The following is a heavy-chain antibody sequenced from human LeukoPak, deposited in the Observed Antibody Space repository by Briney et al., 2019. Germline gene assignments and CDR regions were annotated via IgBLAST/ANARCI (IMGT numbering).Heavy chain of an antibody. J-gene: IGHJ4*02. V-gene: IGHV3-21*01. CDR1: GFTFSSYS. Sequence: GGSLSLSCAAAGFTFSSYSMNWVRQAAGKGLEWVASISSSSSYIYYADSVKGRFTISRDNAKNSLYLQMNSLRAEDTAVYYCARGRHYGSGSYYKNWGQGTLVTVSS. CDR2: ISSSSSYI. D-gene: IGHD3-10*01. CDR3: ARGRHYGSGSYYKN.